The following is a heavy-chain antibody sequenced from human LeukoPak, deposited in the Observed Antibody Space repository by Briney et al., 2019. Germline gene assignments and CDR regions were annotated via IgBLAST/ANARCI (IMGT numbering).Heavy chain of an antibody. J-gene: IGHJ4*02. V-gene: IGHV4-39*02. CDR3: ATRHDTGWYFDY. Sequence: SETLSLTCTVSGGSISSRSYYWGWIRQPPGKGLEWIGSIYYSGSTYYNPSLQSRVTISVDTSKNHFSLELTSVTAADTAVYYCATRHDTGWYFDYWGRGTLVTVSS. CDR2: IYYSGST. D-gene: IGHD6-19*01. CDR1: GGSISSRSYY.